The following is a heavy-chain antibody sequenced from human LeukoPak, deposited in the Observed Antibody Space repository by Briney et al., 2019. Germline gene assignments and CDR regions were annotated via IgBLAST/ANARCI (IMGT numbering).Heavy chain of an antibody. Sequence: NASETLSLTCAVYGGSFSGYYWSWIRQPPGKGLEWIGEINHSGSTNYNPSLKSRVTISVDTSKNQFSLKLSSVTAADTAVYYCARGGSAVVPAPYYYYGMDVWGQGTTVTVSS. J-gene: IGHJ6*02. CDR1: GGSFSGYY. CDR3: ARGGSAVVPAPYYYYGMDV. D-gene: IGHD2-2*01. CDR2: INHSGST. V-gene: IGHV4-34*01.